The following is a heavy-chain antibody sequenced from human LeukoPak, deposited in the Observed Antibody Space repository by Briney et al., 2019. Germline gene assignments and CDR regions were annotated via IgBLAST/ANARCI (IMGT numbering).Heavy chain of an antibody. CDR2: IDFSGST. V-gene: IGHV4-39*01. D-gene: IGHD1-14*01. CDR3: ANHPSESFDY. CDR1: GDSISRRYSY. Sequence: SETLSLTCSVSGDSISRRYSYWGWIRQPPGKGLEWIGRIDFSGSTYYQPPLKSRVTISIDTSNNQFYLKLNSMTAADTAVYYCANHPSESFDYWGQGTLVTVSS. J-gene: IGHJ4*02.